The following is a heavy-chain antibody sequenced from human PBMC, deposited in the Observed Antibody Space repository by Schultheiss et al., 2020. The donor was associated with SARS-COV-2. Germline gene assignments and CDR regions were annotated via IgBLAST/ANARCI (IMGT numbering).Heavy chain of an antibody. CDR3: AKDLVVPAANLFDS. J-gene: IGHJ4*02. D-gene: IGHD2-2*01. CDR2: INHSGST. Sequence: SQTLSLTCAVYGGSFNGYYWTWIRQPPGKGLEWIGDINHSGSTNYNPSLKSRVTVSVDTSKNQVSLMLSSVTAADTAVYYCAKDLVVPAANLFDSWGQGTLVTVSS. V-gene: IGHV4-34*01. CDR1: GGSFNGYY.